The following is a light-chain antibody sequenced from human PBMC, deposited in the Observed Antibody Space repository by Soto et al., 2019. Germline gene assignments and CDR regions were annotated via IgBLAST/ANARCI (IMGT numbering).Light chain of an antibody. CDR3: GTWDSSLSAGL. CDR2: DNN. J-gene: IGLJ2*01. Sequence: QSVLTQPPSVSAAPGQTVTISCSGSSSNIGNNDVSWYQHLPGTAPKLLIYDNNKRPSGIPDRFSGTKSGTSATLGITGLQTGDEADYYCGTWDSSLSAGLFGGGTKVTVL. CDR1: SSNIGNND. V-gene: IGLV1-51*01.